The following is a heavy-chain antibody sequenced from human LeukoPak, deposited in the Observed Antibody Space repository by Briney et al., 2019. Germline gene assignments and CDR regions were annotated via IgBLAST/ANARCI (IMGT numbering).Heavy chain of an antibody. CDR2: ISGSGGDT. CDR3: AKTTAGYSSGRYPGWPIDY. D-gene: IGHD6-19*01. Sequence: GGSLRLSCAASGFTFRSCAIYWVRQAPGKGLEWVSGISGSGGDTYFADSLKGRFTISRDNSKNPVFLQMDSLIAEDTAVYYCAKTTAGYSSGRYPGWPIDYWGQGTLVTVSS. V-gene: IGHV3-23*01. J-gene: IGHJ4*02. CDR1: GFTFRSCA.